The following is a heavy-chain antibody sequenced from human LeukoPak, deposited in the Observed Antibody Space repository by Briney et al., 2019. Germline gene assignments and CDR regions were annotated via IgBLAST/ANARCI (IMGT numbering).Heavy chain of an antibody. CDR2: IFHSGSS. CDR3: ARSFSPNYYDLLDY. V-gene: IGHV4-30-2*02. J-gene: IGHJ4*02. Sequence: SSQSLSLTCAVSGDSISSGDYSWSWIRQPSGKGLEWIGYIFHSGSSYYNPSLKSRVTISLDTSKNQFSLKLNSVTAADTAMYYCARSFSPNYYDLLDYWGQGTLVTVSS. CDR1: GDSISSGDYS. D-gene: IGHD3-22*01.